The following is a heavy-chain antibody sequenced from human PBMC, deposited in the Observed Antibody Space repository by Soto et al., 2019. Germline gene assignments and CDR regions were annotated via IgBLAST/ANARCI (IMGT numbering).Heavy chain of an antibody. CDR3: ASLVDYYDRKNYFDY. CDR1: GGSFSGYY. J-gene: IGHJ4*02. D-gene: IGHD3-22*01. Sequence: SETLSLTCAVYGGSFSGYYWSWIRQPPGKGLEWIGEINHSGSTNYNPSLKSRVTISVDTSNNQFSLKLSSVTAADTAVYYCASLVDYYDRKNYFDYWGQGTLVTVSS. CDR2: INHSGST. V-gene: IGHV4-34*01.